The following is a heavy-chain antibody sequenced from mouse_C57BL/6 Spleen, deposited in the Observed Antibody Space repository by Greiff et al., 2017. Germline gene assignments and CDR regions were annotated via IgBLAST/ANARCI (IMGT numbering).Heavy chain of an antibody. CDR1: GYTFTSYW. V-gene: IGHV1-7*01. Sequence: VQLQQSGAELAKPGASVKLSCKASGYTFTSYWMHWVKQRPGQGLEWIGYINPSSGYTKYNQKFKDKATLTADKSSSTAYMQLSSLTYEDSAVYYCAGTSFYYYGSSGAYAMDYWGQGTSVTVSS. D-gene: IGHD1-1*01. CDR3: AGTSFYYYGSSGAYAMDY. CDR2: INPSSGYT. J-gene: IGHJ4*01.